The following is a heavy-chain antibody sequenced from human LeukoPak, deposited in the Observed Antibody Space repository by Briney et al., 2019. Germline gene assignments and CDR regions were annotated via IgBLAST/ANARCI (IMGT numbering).Heavy chain of an antibody. V-gene: IGHV4-39*01. Sequence: PSETLSLTCTVSGGSISSSSYYWGWIRQPPGKGLEWIGNIYYSGSTYYNPSLKSRVTISVDTSKNQFSLKLSSVTAADTAVYYCARTSSSSPYNWFDPWGQGTLVTVSS. CDR1: GGSISSSSYY. CDR2: IYYSGST. D-gene: IGHD6-13*01. J-gene: IGHJ5*02. CDR3: ARTSSSSPYNWFDP.